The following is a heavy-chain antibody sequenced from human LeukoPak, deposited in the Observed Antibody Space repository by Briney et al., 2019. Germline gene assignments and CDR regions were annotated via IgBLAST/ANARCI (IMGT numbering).Heavy chain of an antibody. CDR2: ISSSSSST. D-gene: IGHD2-2*01. CDR3: AMIPPGILVVPAAMSSRLDY. V-gene: IGHV3-48*01. J-gene: IGHJ4*02. Sequence: GGSLRLSCAASGFTFSSYGMHWVRQAPGKGLEWVSYISSSSSSTYHADSVKGRFTISRDNAKNSLDLQMNSLRAEDTAVYYCAMIPPGILVVPAAMSSRLDYWGQGTLVTVSS. CDR1: GFTFSSYG.